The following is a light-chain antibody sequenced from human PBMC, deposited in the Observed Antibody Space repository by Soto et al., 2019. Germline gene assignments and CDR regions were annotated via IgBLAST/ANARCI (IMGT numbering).Light chain of an antibody. V-gene: IGKV3-15*01. Sequence: EIVMTQSPATLSVSPGERATLSCRASQSVSSSYLAWYQQKPGQAPRLLIHTASTRATDIPARFSGSGSGTEFTLTINSLQSEDSAVYYCQQYNTWPETFGQGTKVDIK. CDR1: QSVSSSY. CDR3: QQYNTWPET. CDR2: TAS. J-gene: IGKJ1*01.